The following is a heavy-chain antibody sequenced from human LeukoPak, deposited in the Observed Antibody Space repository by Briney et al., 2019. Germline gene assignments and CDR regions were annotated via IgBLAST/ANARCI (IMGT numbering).Heavy chain of an antibody. J-gene: IGHJ4*02. Sequence: ASVKVSCKASGYTFTSYYMHWVRQAPGQGLEWMGIINPSGGSTSYAQKFQGRVTMTRDTSTSTVYMELSSLRSEDTAVYYCARIAYCGGDCYLNSLDYWGQGTLVTASS. V-gene: IGHV1-46*03. CDR1: GYTFTSYY. CDR3: ARIAYCGGDCYLNSLDY. D-gene: IGHD2-21*01. CDR2: INPSGGST.